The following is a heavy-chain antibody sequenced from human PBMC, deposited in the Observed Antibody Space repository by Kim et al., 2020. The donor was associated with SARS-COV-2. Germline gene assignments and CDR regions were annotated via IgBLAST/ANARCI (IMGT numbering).Heavy chain of an antibody. D-gene: IGHD3-10*01. V-gene: IGHV4-59*08. CDR1: GGSISSYY. CDR3: ARGTYGSGSYYSGVDY. CDR2: IYYSGST. J-gene: IGHJ4*01. Sequence: SETLSLICTVSGGSISSYYWSWIRQPPGKGLEWIGYIYYSGSTNYNPSLKSRVTISVDTSKNQFSLKLSSVTAADTAVYYCARGTYGSGSYYSGVDYWG.